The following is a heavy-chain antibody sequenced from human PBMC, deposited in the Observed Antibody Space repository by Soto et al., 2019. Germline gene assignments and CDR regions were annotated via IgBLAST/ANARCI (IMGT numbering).Heavy chain of an antibody. CDR1: GYTFTGYY. V-gene: IGHV1-2*04. Sequence: ASVKVSCKASGYTFTGYYMHWVRQAPGQGLEWMGWINPNSGGTNYAQKFQGWVTMTRDTSISKAYMELSRLRSDEPAVYYCARGSLWFGEFSPFDYWGQGTLVTVSS. D-gene: IGHD3-10*01. J-gene: IGHJ4*02. CDR3: ARGSLWFGEFSPFDY. CDR2: INPNSGGT.